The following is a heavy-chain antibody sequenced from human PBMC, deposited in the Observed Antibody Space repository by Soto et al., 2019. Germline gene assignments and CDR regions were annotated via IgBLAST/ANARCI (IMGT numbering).Heavy chain of an antibody. CDR2: IYYSGST. CDR3: ARVSLSSDSSSWYLGWFDP. D-gene: IGHD6-13*01. CDR1: GGSISSGGYY. V-gene: IGHV4-31*03. Sequence: QVQLQESGPGLVKPSQTLSLTCTVSGGSISSGGYYWSWIRQHPGKGLEWIGYIYYSGSTYYNPSRKSRVTISVDTSKNQFSLKLSSVTAADTAVYYCARVSLSSDSSSWYLGWFDPWGQGTLVTVSS. J-gene: IGHJ5*02.